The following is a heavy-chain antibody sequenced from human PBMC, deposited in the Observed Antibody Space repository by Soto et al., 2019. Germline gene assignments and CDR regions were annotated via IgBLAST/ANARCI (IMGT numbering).Heavy chain of an antibody. CDR2: ISGSGDST. D-gene: IGHD6-19*01. CDR3: AQGWSVAGQFDY. V-gene: IGHV3-23*01. Sequence: PGGSLRHSCVASGFTFSNYVMTWVRQAPGKGLEWVSAISGSGDSTYYADSVKGRFTISRDNSKNTLYLQMNSLRAEDTAVYYCAQGWSVAGQFDYWGQGTLVTVSS. CDR1: GFTFSNYV. J-gene: IGHJ4*02.